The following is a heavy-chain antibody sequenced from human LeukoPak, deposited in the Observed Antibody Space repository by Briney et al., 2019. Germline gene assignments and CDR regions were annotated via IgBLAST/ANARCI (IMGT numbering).Heavy chain of an antibody. CDR1: GYKFTSYW. J-gene: IGHJ3*02. D-gene: IGHD1-26*01. V-gene: IGHV5-51*01. CDR3: ASPSGSYSPYAFDI. Sequence: GESLKISCQASGYKFTSYWIGWVRQMPGKGLEWMGIIFPGDSDTRYRPSLEGQVTISVDKSTTTAYLQWSSLRTSDTAMYYCASPSGSYSPYAFDIWGQGTMVTVSS. CDR2: IFPGDSDT.